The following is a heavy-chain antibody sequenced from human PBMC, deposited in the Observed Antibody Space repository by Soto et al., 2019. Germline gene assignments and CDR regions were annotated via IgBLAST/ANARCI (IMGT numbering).Heavy chain of an antibody. Sequence: QVQLVQSGAEVKKPGSSVKVSCKASGGTFSSYAISWVRQAPGQGLEWMGGIIPIFGTANYAQKFQGRVTITADESTSTAYMELSSLRSEDTAVYYCARAGDVLVPAAPQSYYYYYGMDVWGQGTTVTVSS. CDR1: GGTFSSYA. D-gene: IGHD2-2*01. CDR3: ARAGDVLVPAAPQSYYYYYGMDV. V-gene: IGHV1-69*12. J-gene: IGHJ6*02. CDR2: IIPIFGTA.